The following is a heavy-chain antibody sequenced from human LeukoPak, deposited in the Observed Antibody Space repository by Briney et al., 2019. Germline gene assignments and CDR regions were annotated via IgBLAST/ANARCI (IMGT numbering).Heavy chain of an antibody. Sequence: ASETLSLTCAVYGGSFSGYYWSWIRQPPGKGLEWIGEINHRGSTNYNPSLKSRVTISVDTSKNQFSLKLSSVTAADTAVYYCARDGNTPHWGQGTLVTVSS. V-gene: IGHV4-34*01. CDR1: GGSFSGYY. D-gene: IGHD1-7*01. CDR3: ARDGNTPH. CDR2: INHRGST. J-gene: IGHJ4*02.